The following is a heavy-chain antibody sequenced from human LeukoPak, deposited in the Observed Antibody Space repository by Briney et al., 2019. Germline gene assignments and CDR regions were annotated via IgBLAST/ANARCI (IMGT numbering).Heavy chain of an antibody. Sequence: GASVKVSCKASGYTFTSYGISWVRQAPGQGLEWMGWISAYNGNTKYSQKFQGRVTITRDTSASTAYMELSSLRSEDTAVYYCARGPVVGATNDYWGQGTLVTVSS. CDR1: GYTFTSYG. J-gene: IGHJ4*02. CDR2: ISAYNGNT. CDR3: ARGPVVGATNDY. V-gene: IGHV1-18*01. D-gene: IGHD1-26*01.